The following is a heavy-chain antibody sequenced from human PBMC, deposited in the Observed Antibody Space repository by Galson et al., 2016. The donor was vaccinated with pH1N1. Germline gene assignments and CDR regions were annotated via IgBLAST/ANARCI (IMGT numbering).Heavy chain of an antibody. CDR2: IKQDGSDQ. D-gene: IGHD4-17*01. J-gene: IGHJ4*02. CDR3: AKVDRDDYGDYALDY. Sequence: SLRLSCAASGFTFTDFWMTWVRQPPGRGLEWVANIKQDGSDQNYVDSVKGRFTISRDNAKNSLYLRMDSLRPEDTAVYYCAKVDRDDYGDYALDYWGQGTLVTVSS. V-gene: IGHV3-7*03. CDR1: GFTFTDFW.